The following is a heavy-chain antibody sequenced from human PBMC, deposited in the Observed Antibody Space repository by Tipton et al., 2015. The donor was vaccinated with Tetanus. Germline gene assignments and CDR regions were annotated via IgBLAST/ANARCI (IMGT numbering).Heavy chain of an antibody. D-gene: IGHD2/OR15-2a*01. CDR1: GGSINTGDFL. J-gene: IGHJ4*02. CDR3: ARHSRGSIFY. V-gene: IGHV4-31*02. CDR2: ISNRGNS. Sequence: LRLSCTVSGGSINTGDFLWTWIRQHPRTGLEWIGYISNRGNSYSNPSLKGRVSLSVDKSASQFSLRLTSVTSADSAVYYCARHSRGSIFYWGRGTLVTVSS.